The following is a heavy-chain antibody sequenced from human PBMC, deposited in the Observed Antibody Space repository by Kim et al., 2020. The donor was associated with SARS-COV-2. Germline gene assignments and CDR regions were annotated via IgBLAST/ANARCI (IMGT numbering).Heavy chain of an antibody. CDR2: INHSGST. Sequence: SETLSLTCAVYGGSFSGYYWSWIRQPPGKGLEWIGEINHSGSTNYNPSLKSRVTISVDTSKNQFSLKLSSVTAADTAVYYCARIGNWRGDYWGQGTLVTVSS. J-gene: IGHJ4*02. D-gene: IGHD3-3*01. V-gene: IGHV4-34*01. CDR3: ARIGNWRGDY. CDR1: GGSFSGYY.